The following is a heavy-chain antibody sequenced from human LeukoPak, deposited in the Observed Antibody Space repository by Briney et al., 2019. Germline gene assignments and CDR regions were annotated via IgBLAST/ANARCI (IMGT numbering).Heavy chain of an antibody. Sequence: TSETLSLTCTVSGGSISGSSYYWGWIRQPPGKGLEWIGSIYYSGSTYYNPSLKSRVTISVDTSKNQFSLKLNSVTATDTAAYYCARHYGPWGQGTLVTVSS. V-gene: IGHV4-39*01. J-gene: IGHJ4*02. CDR1: GGSISGSSYY. D-gene: IGHD3-10*01. CDR3: ARHYGP. CDR2: IYYSGST.